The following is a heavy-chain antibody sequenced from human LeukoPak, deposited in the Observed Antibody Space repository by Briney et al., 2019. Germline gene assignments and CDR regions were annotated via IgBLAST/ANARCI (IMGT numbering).Heavy chain of an antibody. Sequence: GGSLRLSCAASGFIFSISDMHWVRQAPGKGLQWVAFISYDGSKKHCADSVQGRCTIARDNSKNTLSLQLNSLRPDDTAVFYCSQGLLSWGQGTLLTVAA. CDR3: SQGLLS. V-gene: IGHV3-30*02. CDR1: GFIFSISD. CDR2: ISYDGSKK. J-gene: IGHJ5*02.